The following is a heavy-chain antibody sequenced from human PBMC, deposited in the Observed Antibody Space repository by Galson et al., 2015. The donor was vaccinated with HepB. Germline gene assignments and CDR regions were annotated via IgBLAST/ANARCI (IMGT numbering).Heavy chain of an antibody. V-gene: IGHV4-59*08. J-gene: IGHJ4*02. CDR2: IYYSGST. CDR1: GGSISSYY. CDR3: ARWKVDTAMVKVGCFDY. Sequence: ETLSLTCTVSGGSISSYYWSWIRQPPGKGLEWIGYIYYSGSTNYNPSLKSRVTIEVDQSKNQFSLKLSSVTAAEAAVDYCARWKVDTAMVKVGCFDYWGQGTLVTVSS. D-gene: IGHD5-18*01.